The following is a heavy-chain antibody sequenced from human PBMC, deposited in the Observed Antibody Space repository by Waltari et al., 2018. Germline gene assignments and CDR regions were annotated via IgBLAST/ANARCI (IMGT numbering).Heavy chain of an antibody. CDR2: INHSGST. CDR3: ASAELAVAGTRYFDY. Sequence: QVQLQQWGAGLLKPSETLSLTCAVYGGSFSGYYWSWIRQPPGKGLEWIGEINHSGSTNDSPSLKSRVAISVDTSKNQFSLKRSAVTAADPAVYYCASAELAVAGTRYFDYWGQGTLVTVAS. D-gene: IGHD6-19*01. CDR1: GGSFSGYY. V-gene: IGHV4-34*01. J-gene: IGHJ4*02.